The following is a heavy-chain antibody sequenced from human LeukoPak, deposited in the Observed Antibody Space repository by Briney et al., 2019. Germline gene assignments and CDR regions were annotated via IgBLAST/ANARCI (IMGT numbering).Heavy chain of an antibody. CDR3: AKDRISSSWYGEDAFDI. Sequence: PGGSLRLSCAASGFTFSGYAMIWVRQAPGKGLEWVSVIGGGGDITYYADSVKGRFTISRDNSKNTLYLQMNSLRAEDTAVYYCAKDRISSSWYGEDAFDIWGQGTMVTVSS. CDR2: IGGGGDIT. D-gene: IGHD6-13*01. J-gene: IGHJ3*02. CDR1: GFTFSGYA. V-gene: IGHV3-23*01.